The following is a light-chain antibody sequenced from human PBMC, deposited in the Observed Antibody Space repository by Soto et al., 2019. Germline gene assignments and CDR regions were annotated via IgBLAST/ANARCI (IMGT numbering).Light chain of an antibody. Sequence: EIVLTQSPGTLSLSPGQRATLSCRASQSIRSSYLAWYQQKPGQAPRLLIYGASTRATGTPARFSGSGSGTEFTLTITSLQSEDFALYYCQQYHNLWTFGQGTKVDIK. J-gene: IGKJ1*01. CDR2: GAS. CDR1: QSIRSSY. V-gene: IGKV3-15*01. CDR3: QQYHNLWT.